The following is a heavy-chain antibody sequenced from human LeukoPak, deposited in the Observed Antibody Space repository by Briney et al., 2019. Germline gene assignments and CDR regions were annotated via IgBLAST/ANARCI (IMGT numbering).Heavy chain of an antibody. V-gene: IGHV3-23*01. CDR2: ISGSGGST. CDR3: AKDLGDYGDPGGAFDI. CDR1: GFTFSSYA. D-gene: IGHD4-17*01. J-gene: IGHJ3*02. Sequence: GGSLRLSCAASGFTFSSYAMSWVRQAPGKGLEWVSAISGSGGSTYYADSVKGRFTISRDNSKNTLYLQMNSLRAEDTAVYYCAKDLGDYGDPGGAFDIWGQGTMVTVSS.